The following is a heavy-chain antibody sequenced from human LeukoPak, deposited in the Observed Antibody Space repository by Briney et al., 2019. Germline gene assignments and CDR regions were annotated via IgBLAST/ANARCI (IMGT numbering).Heavy chain of an antibody. Sequence: SETLSLTCTVSGGSISSYYWSWIRQPPGKGLEWIGYIYYSGSTNYNPSLKSRVTIPVDTSKNQFSLKLSSVTAADTAVYYCAREGYGSGSYYYYYYYMDVWGKGTTVTVSS. V-gene: IGHV4-59*01. CDR2: IYYSGST. CDR1: GGSISSYY. J-gene: IGHJ6*03. CDR3: AREGYGSGSYYYYYYYMDV. D-gene: IGHD3-10*01.